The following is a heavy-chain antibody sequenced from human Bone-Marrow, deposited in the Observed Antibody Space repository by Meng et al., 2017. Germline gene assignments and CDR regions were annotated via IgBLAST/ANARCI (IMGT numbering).Heavy chain of an antibody. CDR1: GGSFSDYY. J-gene: IGHJ4*02. CDR3: ARGPTTMAHDFDY. CDR2: INHSGST. V-gene: IGHV4-34*01. D-gene: IGHD4-11*01. Sequence: QLQLQQWGEGVLTPSEILYLTSVVSGGSFSDYYWSWIRQPPGKGLEWIGEINHSGSTNYNPSLESRATISVDTSQNNLSLKLSSVTAADSAVYYCARGPTTMAHDFDYWGQGTLVTVSS.